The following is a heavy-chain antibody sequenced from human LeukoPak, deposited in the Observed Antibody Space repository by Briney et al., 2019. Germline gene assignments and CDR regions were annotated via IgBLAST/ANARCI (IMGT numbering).Heavy chain of an antibody. Sequence: GESLKISCKGSRYSLTNYWIGWVRQMPGKGLEWLGTIYPGDSDTKYSPSFQGQVTISADKSISTAYLQWNSLQASDTAVYYCARQASWLYDSGTNWFDPWGQGTLVTVSS. V-gene: IGHV5-51*01. CDR3: ARQASWLYDSGTNWFDP. CDR1: RYSLTNYW. CDR2: IYPGDSDT. D-gene: IGHD3-10*01. J-gene: IGHJ5*02.